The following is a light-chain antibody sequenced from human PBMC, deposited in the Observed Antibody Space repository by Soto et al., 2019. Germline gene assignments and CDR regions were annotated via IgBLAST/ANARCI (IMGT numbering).Light chain of an antibody. CDR1: QSISSY. V-gene: IGKV1-39*01. Sequence: DIQMTQSPSSLSASVGDRVTITCRASQSISSYLNWDQQKPGKAPKLLIYAASSLQSGVPSRFSGSGSGTDFTLTISSLQAEDFATYYCRQSYSTPPYTVGEGTKLEIK. CDR3: RQSYSTPPYT. CDR2: AAS. J-gene: IGKJ2*01.